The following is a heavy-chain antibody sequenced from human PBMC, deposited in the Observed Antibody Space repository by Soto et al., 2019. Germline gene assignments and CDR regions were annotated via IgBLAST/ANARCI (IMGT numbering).Heavy chain of an antibody. J-gene: IGHJ6*02. V-gene: IGHV3-23*01. Sequence: EVQLLESGGGLVQPGGSLRLSCAASGFTFSSYAMSWVRPAPGKGLEWVSAISGSGGSTYYADSVKGRFTISRDNSKNTLYLQMNSLRAEDTAVYYCAKGQVVPAAHYYYYGMDVWGHGTTVTVSS. CDR2: ISGSGGST. CDR1: GFTFSSYA. CDR3: AKGQVVPAAHYYYYGMDV. D-gene: IGHD2-2*01.